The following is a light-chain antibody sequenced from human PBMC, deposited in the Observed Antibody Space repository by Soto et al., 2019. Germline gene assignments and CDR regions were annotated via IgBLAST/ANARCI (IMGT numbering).Light chain of an antibody. CDR1: QNIRTY. Sequence: DIQMTQSPSSLSVSVGDRVTITCRASQNIRTYLNWYQQKPGKAPKLLIYAASTLQSGVPSRFRGSGSETDFTLTISSLQPEDFATYYCQQSYDTPLTFGGGTKVDIK. CDR2: AAS. V-gene: IGKV1-39*01. CDR3: QQSYDTPLT. J-gene: IGKJ4*01.